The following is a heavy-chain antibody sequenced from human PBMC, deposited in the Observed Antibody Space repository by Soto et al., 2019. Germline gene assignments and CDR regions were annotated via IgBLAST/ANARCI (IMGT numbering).Heavy chain of an antibody. J-gene: IGHJ3*02. CDR3: ARGPGVVVSADDAFDI. Sequence: QVQLQESGPGLVKPSVTLSLTCAVSGGSASSSKWWSWVRQSPGKGLEWMGDIYHSGSAHYNPSLMSRATNSLDKSKNQLSLRLTSVTAADTAVYYCARGPGVVVSADDAFDIWGPGTRVIVSS. D-gene: IGHD2-21*02. CDR1: GGSASSSKW. CDR2: IYHSGSA. V-gene: IGHV4-4*02.